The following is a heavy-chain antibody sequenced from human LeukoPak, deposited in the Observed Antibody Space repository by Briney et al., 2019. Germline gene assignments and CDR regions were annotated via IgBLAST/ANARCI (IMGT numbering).Heavy chain of an antibody. Sequence: SETLSLTCTVSGGSISSSSYYWGWIRQPPGKGLEWIGSIYYSGSTYYNPSLKSRVTISVDTSKNQFSLKLSSVTAADTAVYYCARGGSSDRGGWFDPWGQGTLVTVSS. CDR2: IYYSGST. V-gene: IGHV4-39*01. CDR3: ARGGSSDRGGWFDP. J-gene: IGHJ5*02. CDR1: GGSISSSSYY. D-gene: IGHD1-26*01.